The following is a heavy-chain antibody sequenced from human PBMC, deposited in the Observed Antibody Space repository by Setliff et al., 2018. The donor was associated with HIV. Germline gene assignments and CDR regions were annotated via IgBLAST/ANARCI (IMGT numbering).Heavy chain of an antibody. V-gene: IGHV4-39*07. Sequence: SETLSLTCAVSGGSVSSPSYYWGWIRQPPGKGLEWIGSVYNSGITFKNPSLKSRVSISVDRSGNQFSLRLTSVTAADTAVYYCATCRHKPSNWFDPWGQGTVVTVSS. CDR2: VYNSGIT. CDR1: GGSVSSPSYY. CDR3: ATCRHKPSNWFDP. J-gene: IGHJ5*02.